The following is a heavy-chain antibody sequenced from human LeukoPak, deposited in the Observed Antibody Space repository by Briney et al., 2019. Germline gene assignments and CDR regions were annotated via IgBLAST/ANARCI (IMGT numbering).Heavy chain of an antibody. D-gene: IGHD1-1*01. CDR2: INHSGST. Sequence: SETLSLTCAVYGGSFSGYYWSWIRPPPGKGLEWIGEINHSGSTNYNPSLKSRVTISVDTSKNQFSLKLSSVTAADTAVYYCARPLTGNWGQGTLVTVSS. CDR1: GGSFSGYY. J-gene: IGHJ4*02. V-gene: IGHV4-34*01. CDR3: ARPLTGN.